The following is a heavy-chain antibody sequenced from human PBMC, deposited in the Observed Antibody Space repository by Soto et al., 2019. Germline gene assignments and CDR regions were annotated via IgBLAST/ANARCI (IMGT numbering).Heavy chain of an antibody. CDR1: GGTFSSYA. J-gene: IGHJ3*02. D-gene: IGHD3-10*01. CDR3: ARDDSGEGDAFDI. V-gene: IGHV1-69*13. Sequence: ASVKVSCKASGGTFSSYAISWVRQAPGQGLEWMGGIIPIFGTANYAQKFQGRVTITADESTSTAYMELSSLRSEDTAVYYCARDDSGEGDAFDIWGQGTMVTVSS. CDR2: IIPIFGTA.